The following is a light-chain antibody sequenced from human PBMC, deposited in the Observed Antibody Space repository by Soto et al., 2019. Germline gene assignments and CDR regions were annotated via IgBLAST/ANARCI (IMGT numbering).Light chain of an antibody. CDR2: GAS. J-gene: IGKJ2*01. CDR3: QSYNDWPFT. Sequence: EIVMTQSPATLSVSPGERVTLSCRASESLRADLAWYQQKPGQAPRLLIYGASTKATGIPARFSGSGSATDFTITISSLQSEDFAVYYCQSYNDWPFTFGQGTKLEI. CDR1: ESLRAD. V-gene: IGKV3-15*01.